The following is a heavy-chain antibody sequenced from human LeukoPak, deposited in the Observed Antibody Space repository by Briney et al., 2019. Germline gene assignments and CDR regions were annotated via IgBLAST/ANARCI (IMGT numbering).Heavy chain of an antibody. Sequence: PGGSLRLSCAASGFTFSSYEMNWVRQAPGKGLEWVSSISSSSSYIYYADSVKGRFTISRDNAKNSLYLQMNSLRAEDTAVYYCARDRGSGYDTLDYWGQGTLVTVSS. V-gene: IGHV3-21*01. D-gene: IGHD5-12*01. J-gene: IGHJ4*02. CDR1: GFTFSSYE. CDR2: ISSSSSYI. CDR3: ARDRGSGYDTLDY.